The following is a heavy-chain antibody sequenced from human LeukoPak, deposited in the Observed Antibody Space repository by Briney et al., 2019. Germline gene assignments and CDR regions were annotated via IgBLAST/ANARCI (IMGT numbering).Heavy chain of an antibody. D-gene: IGHD3-10*01. J-gene: IGHJ6*03. Sequence: GGSLRLSCAASGFTFSNYWMSWVRQAPGKGLEWVANIKQDRSEKYYVDSVKGRFTISRDNAKNSLYLQMNSLKTEDTAVYYCTTVWFGEFYYYYMDVWGKGTTVTVSS. CDR2: IKQDRSEK. CDR1: GFTFSNYW. V-gene: IGHV3-7*03. CDR3: TTVWFGEFYYYYMDV.